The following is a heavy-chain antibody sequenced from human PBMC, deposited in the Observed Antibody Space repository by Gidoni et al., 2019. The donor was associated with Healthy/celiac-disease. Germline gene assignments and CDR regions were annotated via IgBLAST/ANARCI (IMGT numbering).Heavy chain of an antibody. CDR2: ISSSSSYI. J-gene: IGHJ6*02. CDR1: GFTFSSCS. CDR3: ARGALSRPSGHYGMDV. V-gene: IGHV3-21*01. D-gene: IGHD6-6*01. Sequence: EVQLVESGGGLVKPGGSLRLSCAASGFTFSSCSRNWVRQAPGKGLEWVSSISSSSSYIYYADSGKGRFTISRDNAKNSLYLQMNSLRAEDTAVYYCARGALSRPSGHYGMDVWGQGTTVTVSS.